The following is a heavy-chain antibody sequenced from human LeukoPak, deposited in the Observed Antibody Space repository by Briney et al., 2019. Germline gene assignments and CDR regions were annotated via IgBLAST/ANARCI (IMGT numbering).Heavy chain of an antibody. CDR1: GGSISSGDSY. J-gene: IGHJ5*02. CDR3: ARGVAAPGTGGLSWFDP. CDR2: IYYSGAT. V-gene: IGHV4-30-4*01. Sequence: SQTLSLTCSVSGGSISSGDSYWSWIRQPPGKGLEWIGYIYYSGATYYNPSLKSRVTISIDTSKNQFSLKLSFVTAADTAVYYCARGVAAPGTGGLSWFDPWGQGTLVTVSS. D-gene: IGHD6-13*01.